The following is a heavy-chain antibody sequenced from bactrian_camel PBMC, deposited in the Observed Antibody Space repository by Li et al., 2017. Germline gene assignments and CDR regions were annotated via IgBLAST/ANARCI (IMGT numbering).Heavy chain of an antibody. D-gene: IGHD5*01. CDR1: VHTFSTST. CDR3: AAARLGICSVRPSWFQY. Sequence: HVQLVESGGGSVQAGGSLRLSCVASVHTFSTSTACMSWFRQAPGKEREGVATVTSAGSTWYADSVKGRFTISRDNAKNTLYLQMNSLKPEDTAMYYCAAARLGICSVRPSWFQYWGQGTQVTVS. CDR2: VTSAGST. V-gene: IGHV3S53*01. J-gene: IGHJ4*01.